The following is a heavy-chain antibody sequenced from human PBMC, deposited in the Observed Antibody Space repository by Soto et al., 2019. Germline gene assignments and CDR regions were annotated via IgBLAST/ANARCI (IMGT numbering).Heavy chain of an antibody. D-gene: IGHD1-26*01. Sequence: GESLKISCKVSQNTFTSHWIGWVRQMPGKGLEWMGLIYFGDSYTNYSPSFQGQVTISADKSISTAYLQWSSLKASDTAMYYCARHLGGSYFGEYNWFDPWGQGTLVTVSS. CDR1: QNTFTSHW. CDR3: ARHLGGSYFGEYNWFDP. J-gene: IGHJ5*02. CDR2: IYFGDSYT. V-gene: IGHV5-51*01.